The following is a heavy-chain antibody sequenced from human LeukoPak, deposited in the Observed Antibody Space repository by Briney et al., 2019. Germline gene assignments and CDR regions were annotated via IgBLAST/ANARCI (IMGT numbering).Heavy chain of an antibody. J-gene: IGHJ4*02. D-gene: IGHD5-18*01. V-gene: IGHV1-24*01. Sequence: GASVTVSFKVSGYTLSELSMHWVRQAPGKGLEWMGGFDPEDGEAIYAQKFQGRVTMTEDKSTDTGYMELSSLRSEDTAVYYCAAGRPYSLLDYWGQGTLVTVSS. CDR3: AAGRPYSLLDY. CDR2: FDPEDGEA. CDR1: GYTLSELS.